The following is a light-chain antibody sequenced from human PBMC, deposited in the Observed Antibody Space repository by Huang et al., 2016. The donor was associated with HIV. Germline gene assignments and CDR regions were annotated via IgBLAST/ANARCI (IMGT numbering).Light chain of an antibody. V-gene: IGKV3-11*01. Sequence: PGERATLSCRASQSVASYLAWYQQKPGQAPRLLIYDASNRATGIPARFSGSGSGTDFTLTISSLEPEDVAVYYCQQRSNFLTFGGGTKVEIK. CDR3: QQRSNFLT. CDR2: DAS. J-gene: IGKJ4*01. CDR1: QSVASY.